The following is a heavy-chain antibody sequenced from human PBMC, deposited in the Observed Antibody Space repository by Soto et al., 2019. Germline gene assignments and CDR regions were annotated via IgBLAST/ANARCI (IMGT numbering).Heavy chain of an antibody. Sequence: QVQLQQWGAGLLKPSETLSLTCAVYGGSFSGYYWSWIRQPPGKGLEWIGEINHSGSTNYNPSLKSRVTISVDTSKNQFSLKLSSVTAADTAVYYCARGEPLSITLRFFEWLPLLAFDIWGQGTMVTVSS. V-gene: IGHV4-34*01. CDR3: ARGEPLSITLRFFEWLPLLAFDI. D-gene: IGHD3-3*01. CDR1: GGSFSGYY. J-gene: IGHJ3*02. CDR2: INHSGST.